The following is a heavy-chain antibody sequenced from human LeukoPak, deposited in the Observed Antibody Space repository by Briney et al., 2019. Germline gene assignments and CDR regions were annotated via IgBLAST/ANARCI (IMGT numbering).Heavy chain of an antibody. J-gene: IGHJ4*02. D-gene: IGHD3-22*01. V-gene: IGHV3-30*18. CDR1: GITVNTNY. Sequence: PGGSLRLSCAASGITVNTNYMSWVRQAPGKGLEWVALISYDGSNKDYADSVKGRFTISRDNSKNTLYLQMNSLRAEDTAVYYCAKDPSSYYYDSSGYYPGYWGQGTLVTVSS. CDR2: ISYDGSNK. CDR3: AKDPSSYYYDSSGYYPGY.